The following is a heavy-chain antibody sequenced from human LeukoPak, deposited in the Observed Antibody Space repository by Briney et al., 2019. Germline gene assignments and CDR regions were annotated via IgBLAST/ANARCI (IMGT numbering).Heavy chain of an antibody. J-gene: IGHJ4*02. D-gene: IGHD5-24*01. CDR3: ARRDGYKIDY. CDR1: GGSFSGYY. V-gene: IGHV4-34*01. Sequence: KASETLSLTCAVYGGSFSGYYWSWIRQPPGKGLEWIGEINHSGSTNYNPSLKSRVTISVDTSKNQFSLKLSSVTAADTAVYYCARRDGYKIDYWGQGTLVTVSS. CDR2: INHSGST.